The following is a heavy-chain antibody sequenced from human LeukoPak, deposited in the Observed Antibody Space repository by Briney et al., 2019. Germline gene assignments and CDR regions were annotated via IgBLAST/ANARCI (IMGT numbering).Heavy chain of an antibody. Sequence: GGSLRLSCAASGFSVSNNYMSWVRLAPGKGLEWVSVIYSGGSTFYADSVKGRFTISRDNSKNTLYLQMNSLRAEDTAVYYCASDSYSPGYFQHWGQGTLVTVSS. V-gene: IGHV3-66*01. CDR1: GFSVSNNY. D-gene: IGHD2-15*01. J-gene: IGHJ1*01. CDR2: IYSGGST. CDR3: ASDSYSPGYFQH.